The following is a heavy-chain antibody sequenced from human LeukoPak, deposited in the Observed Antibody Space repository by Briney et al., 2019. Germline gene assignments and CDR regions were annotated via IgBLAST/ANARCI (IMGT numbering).Heavy chain of an antibody. CDR3: ARAGIAAADP. V-gene: IGHV1-8*01. CDR2: MNADSGKT. D-gene: IGHD6-13*01. CDR1: GYTFTNYD. J-gene: IGHJ5*02. Sequence: ASVRVSCRASGYTFTNYDINWVRQASGQGLEWMGWMNADSGKTGYAQKFQGRVSFSSDTSIRTAYMELSSLRSDDTAVYYCARAGIAAADPWGQGTLVTVSS.